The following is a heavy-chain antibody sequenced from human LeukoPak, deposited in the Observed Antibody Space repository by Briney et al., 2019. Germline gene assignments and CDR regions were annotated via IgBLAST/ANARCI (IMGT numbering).Heavy chain of an antibody. J-gene: IGHJ6*03. CDR2: INHSGST. V-gene: IGHV4-34*01. CDR1: GGSFSGYY. D-gene: IGHD6-13*01. CDR3: ASPAAGRSYYYYYMDV. Sequence: SETLSLTCAVYGGSFSGYYWSWIRQPPGEGLEWIGEINHSGSTNYNPSLKSRVTISVDTSKNQFSLKLSSVTAADTAVYYCASPAAGRSYYYYYMDVWGKGTTVTVSS.